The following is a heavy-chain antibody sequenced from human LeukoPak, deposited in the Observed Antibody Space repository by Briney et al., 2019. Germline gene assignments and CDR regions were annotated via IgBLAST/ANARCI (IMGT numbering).Heavy chain of an antibody. Sequence: ASVKVSCKASGYTFTSYGISWVRRAPGQGLEWMGWISAYNGNTNYARNLQGRVSMTTDTSTSTAYMELRSLRSDDTAVYYCARDDCTSASCYLAYWGQGTLVTVSS. V-gene: IGHV1-18*01. D-gene: IGHD2-2*01. J-gene: IGHJ4*02. CDR3: ARDDCTSASCYLAY. CDR2: ISAYNGNT. CDR1: GYTFTSYG.